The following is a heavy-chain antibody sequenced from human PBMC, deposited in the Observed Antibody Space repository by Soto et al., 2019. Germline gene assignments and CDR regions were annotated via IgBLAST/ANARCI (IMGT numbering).Heavy chain of an antibody. CDR2: IYYSGST. CDR1: AGSIASGDSY. V-gene: IGHV4-30-4*08. CDR3: AREGAASYSYYYGTDV. Sequence: PSETLSLTCTVSAGSIASGDSYWSWIRQSPGKGLEWIGYIYYSGSTYYNPSLESRFTISVDTSKNQFSLNLNSVTAADTAVYYCAREGAASYSYYYGTDVWGQGTTVTVSS. D-gene: IGHD3-16*01. J-gene: IGHJ6*02.